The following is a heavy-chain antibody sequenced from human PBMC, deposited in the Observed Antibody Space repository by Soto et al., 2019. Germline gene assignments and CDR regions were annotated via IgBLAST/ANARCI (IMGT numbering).Heavy chain of an antibody. CDR2: IVPIFGIP. D-gene: IGHD1-1*01. CDR1: GGTFSSYA. CDR3: AKAAQTRFNWNDLGNWFDP. Sequence: VKVSCKESGGTFSSYAIAWVRQAPGQGLEWMGGIVPIFGIPNYAQKFQGRVAITADESTNTAYMELSSLRSDDTAVYYCAKAAQTRFNWNDLGNWFDPWGQGTLVTVSS. J-gene: IGHJ5*02. V-gene: IGHV1-69*01.